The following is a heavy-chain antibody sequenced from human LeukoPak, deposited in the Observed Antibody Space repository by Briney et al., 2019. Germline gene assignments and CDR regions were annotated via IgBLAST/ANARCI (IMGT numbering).Heavy chain of an antibody. CDR1: GYTFTSYG. J-gene: IGHJ5*02. V-gene: IGHV1-18*01. D-gene: IGHD6-13*01. CDR3: ARVRESSSWSPYNWFDP. CDR2: ISAYNGNT. Sequence: ASVKVSCKASGYTFTSYGISWVRQAPGQGLEWMEWISAYNGNTNYAQKFQGRVTITADESTSTAYMELSSLRSEDTAMYYCARVRESSSWSPYNWFDPWGQGTLVTVSS.